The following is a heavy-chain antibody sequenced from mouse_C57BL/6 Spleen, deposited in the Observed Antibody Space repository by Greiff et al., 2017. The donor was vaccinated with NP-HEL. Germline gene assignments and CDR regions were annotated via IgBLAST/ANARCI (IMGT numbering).Heavy chain of an antibody. CDR1: GYAFSSSW. Sequence: VQLQQSGPELVKPGASVKISCKASGYAFSSSWMNWVKQRPGKGLEWIGRIYPGDGDTNYNGKFKGKATLTADKSSSTAYMQLSSLTSEDSAVYFCARDGNSRWYFDVWGTGTTVTVSS. D-gene: IGHD2-1*01. V-gene: IGHV1-82*01. CDR3: ARDGNSRWYFDV. CDR2: IYPGDGDT. J-gene: IGHJ1*03.